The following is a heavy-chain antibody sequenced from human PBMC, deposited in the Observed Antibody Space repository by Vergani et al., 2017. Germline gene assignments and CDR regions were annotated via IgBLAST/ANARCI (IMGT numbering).Heavy chain of an antibody. V-gene: IGHV1-46*03. Sequence: QVQLVQSGAEVKGPGASVKISCKASGYTFTSYYMVWVRQGPGQGLDWMGRVDPNSGSTSYPQKFQGRVTMTRDTSTSTVFMELNNLSSEDTAVYYCARNVNSGFDYWGQGTLVTVSS. CDR3: ARNVNSGFDY. D-gene: IGHD1-26*01. J-gene: IGHJ4*02. CDR2: VDPNSGST. CDR1: GYTFTSYY.